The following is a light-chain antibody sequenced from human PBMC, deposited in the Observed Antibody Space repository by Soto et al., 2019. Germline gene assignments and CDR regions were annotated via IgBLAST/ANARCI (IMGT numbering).Light chain of an antibody. J-gene: IGKJ1*01. CDR1: QTISSW. Sequence: DIQLTQSPSTLSGSVGYRVTITCRASQTISSWLAWYQQKPGKAPKLLIFHASSLESGVPSRLSGSGSGTEFTLTISSMKSDDFATYYCQQYSYYPTFGQGTKVDIK. CDR2: HAS. CDR3: QQYSYYPT. V-gene: IGKV1-5*01.